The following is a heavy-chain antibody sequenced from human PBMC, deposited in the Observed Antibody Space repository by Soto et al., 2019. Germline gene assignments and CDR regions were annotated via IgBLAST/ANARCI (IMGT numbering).Heavy chain of an antibody. CDR3: ARVAGGSYYYDTPSGNGMAV. V-gene: IGHV4-31*03. Sequence: QVQLQESGPGLVKPSQTLSLTCTVSGGSISSGGYYWSWIRQHPEKGLEWIGYIYYSGSTYYNQSPKRRVTVSVDTSKNHFSMKLSSVTAADTAVNYCARVAGGSYYYDTPSGNGMAVWGQGTTVTVSS. J-gene: IGHJ6*02. CDR2: IYYSGST. CDR1: GGSISSGGYY. D-gene: IGHD3-22*01.